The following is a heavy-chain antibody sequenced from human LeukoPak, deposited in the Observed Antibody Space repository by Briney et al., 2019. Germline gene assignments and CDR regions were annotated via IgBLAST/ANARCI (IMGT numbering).Heavy chain of an antibody. CDR2: IYYSGST. D-gene: IGHD5-18*01. Sequence: PSETLSLTCTVSGGSISSYYWTWIRQPPGKGLEWIGYIYYSGSTNYNPSLKSRVTISVDTSKNQFSLKLSSVTAADTAVYYCARKKSYGSNFDYWGQGTLVTVSS. CDR1: GGSISSYY. V-gene: IGHV4-59*12. J-gene: IGHJ4*02. CDR3: ARKKSYGSNFDY.